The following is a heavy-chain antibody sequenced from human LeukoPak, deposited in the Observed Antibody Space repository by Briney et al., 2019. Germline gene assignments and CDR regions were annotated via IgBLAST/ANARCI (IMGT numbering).Heavy chain of an antibody. Sequence: GGSLRLSCAASGFTFSTYWMSWVRQAPGTGLEWVANIKLDGSETYYVDSVRGRFTISRDNAKSSLYLQLNSLRAEDTAVYYCARDSDSSGYCDYWGQGTLVTVSS. D-gene: IGHD3-22*01. CDR1: GFTFSTYW. CDR3: ARDSDSSGYCDY. CDR2: IKLDGSET. V-gene: IGHV3-7*01. J-gene: IGHJ4*02.